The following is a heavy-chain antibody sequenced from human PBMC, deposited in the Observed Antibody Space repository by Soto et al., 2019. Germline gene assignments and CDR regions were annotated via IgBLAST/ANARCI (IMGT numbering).Heavy chain of an antibody. J-gene: IGHJ5*02. CDR1: GFTFSSYS. D-gene: IGHD6-6*01. CDR3: AKDPYRVAARGSDWFDP. V-gene: IGHV3-23*04. CDR2: ISGSGGST. Sequence: EVQLVESGGGLVKPGGSLRLSCAASGFTFSSYSMNWVRQAPGKGLEWVSAISGSGGSTYYADSVKGRFTISRDNSKNTLYLQMNSLRAEDTAVYYCAKDPYRVAARGSDWFDPWGQGTLVTVSS.